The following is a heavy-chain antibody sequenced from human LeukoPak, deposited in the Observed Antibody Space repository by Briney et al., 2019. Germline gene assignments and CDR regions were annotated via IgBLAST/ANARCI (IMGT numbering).Heavy chain of an antibody. CDR3: ARHRVPGDFRPFGPDWYFDL. CDR2: IYYSGST. CDR1: GGSISSYY. J-gene: IGHJ2*01. D-gene: IGHD3/OR15-3a*01. V-gene: IGHV4-59*08. Sequence: PSETLSLTCTVSGGSISSYYWSWIRQPPGKGLEWIGYIYYSGSTNYNPSLKSRVTISVDTSKNQFSLKLSSVTAADTAVYYCARHRVPGDFRPFGPDWYFDLRGRGTLVTVSS.